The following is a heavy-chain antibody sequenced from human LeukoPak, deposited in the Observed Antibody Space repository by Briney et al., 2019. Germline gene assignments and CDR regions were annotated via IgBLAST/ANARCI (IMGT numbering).Heavy chain of an antibody. CDR3: ARRFDSSGWSAYYYYYYGMDV. D-gene: IGHD6-19*01. Sequence: PSETLSLTCAVYGGSFSGYYWSWIRQPPGKGLEWIGEVNHSGSTNYNPSLKSRVTISVDTSKNQFSLKLSSVTAADTAVYYCARRFDSSGWSAYYYYYYGMDVWGQGTTVTVSS. CDR2: VNHSGST. V-gene: IGHV4-34*01. CDR1: GGSFSGYY. J-gene: IGHJ6*02.